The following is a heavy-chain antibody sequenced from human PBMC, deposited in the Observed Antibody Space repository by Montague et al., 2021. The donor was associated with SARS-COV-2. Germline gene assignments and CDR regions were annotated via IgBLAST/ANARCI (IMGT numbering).Heavy chain of an antibody. J-gene: IGHJ4*02. CDR2: IYSDGSGT. CDR3: AKSLIRFFDY. CDR1: GFLFSNYA. D-gene: IGHD3-16*01. Sequence: SRRLSCAASGFLFSNYAMSWVRQAPGKGLEWVSVIYSDGSGTHYADSVKGRFTISRDKVKNMVYLQMNSLRVEDTAVYYCAKSLIRFFDYWGQGTLVTVSS. V-gene: IGHV3-23*03.